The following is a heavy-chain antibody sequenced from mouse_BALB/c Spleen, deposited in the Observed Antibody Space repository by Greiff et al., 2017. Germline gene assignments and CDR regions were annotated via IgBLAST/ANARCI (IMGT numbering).Heavy chain of an antibody. CDR1: GYTFTSYW. CDR2: IYPGDGDT. Sequence: QVQLQQSGAELARPGASVKLSCKASGYTFTSYWMQWVKQRPGQGLEWIGAIYPGDGDTRYTQKFKGKATLTADKSTSTAYMQLSRLAYEDSAVYYCARERYNGNSRFAYWGQETLVTVSA. D-gene: IGHD1-3*01. CDR3: ARERYNGNSRFAY. J-gene: IGHJ3*01. V-gene: IGHV1-87*01.